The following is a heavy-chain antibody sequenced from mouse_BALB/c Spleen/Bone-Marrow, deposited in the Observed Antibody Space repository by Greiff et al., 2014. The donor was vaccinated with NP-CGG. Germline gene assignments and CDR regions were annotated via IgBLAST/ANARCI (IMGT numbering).Heavy chain of an antibody. V-gene: IGHV5-6-5*01. J-gene: IGHJ2*01. CDR3: AREVDGWYYFDY. CDR1: GFTFSSYA. Sequence: VQLKESGGGLVKPGGSLKLSCAASGFTFSSYAMSWVRQTPEKRLEWVASISSGGSTYYPDSVKGRCTISRDNARNILYLQMSRRRSEDTAMYYCAREVDGWYYFDYWGQGTTLTVSS. D-gene: IGHD2-3*01. CDR2: ISSGGST.